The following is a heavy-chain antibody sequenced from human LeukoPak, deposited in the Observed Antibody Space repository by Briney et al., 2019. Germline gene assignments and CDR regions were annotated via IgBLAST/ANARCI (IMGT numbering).Heavy chain of an antibody. J-gene: IGHJ3*02. CDR2: INPNSGGT. V-gene: IGHV1-2*02. Sequence: GASVKVSCKASGYTFTGYYMHWVRQAPGQGLEWMGWINPNSGGTNYAQKFQGRVTMTRDTSISTAYMELSRLRSDDTAVYYCAGGAGHDILTGYYKEDAFDIWGQGTMVTVSS. D-gene: IGHD3-9*01. CDR1: GYTFTGYY. CDR3: AGGAGHDILTGYYKEDAFDI.